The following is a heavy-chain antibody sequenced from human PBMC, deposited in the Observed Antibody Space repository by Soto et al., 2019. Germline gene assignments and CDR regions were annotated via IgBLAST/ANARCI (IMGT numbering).Heavy chain of an antibody. V-gene: IGHV3-53*01. CDR2: LYTGGSA. Sequence: PGGSLRLSCAASGFSVTDHYMTWVRQAPGKGLEWVSVLYTGGSAYYGDSVKGRFTISRDSSTNTLYLQMNSLKVGDTAFYFCARSFNDWTTYFDYWSEGTLVTVLS. D-gene: IGHD3-9*01. CDR1: GFSVTDHY. CDR3: ARSFNDWTTYFDY. J-gene: IGHJ4*02.